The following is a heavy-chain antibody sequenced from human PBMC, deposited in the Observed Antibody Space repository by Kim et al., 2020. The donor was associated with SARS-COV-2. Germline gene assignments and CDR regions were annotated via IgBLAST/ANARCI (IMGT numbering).Heavy chain of an antibody. D-gene: IGHD2-15*01. V-gene: IGHV3-48*03. CDR3: ARDIGMVVAATPGL. CDR1: GFTFSSYE. CDR2: ISSSGSTI. J-gene: IGHJ4*02. Sequence: GGSLRLSCAASGFTFSSYEMNWVRQAPGKGLEWVSYISSSGSTIYYADSVKGRFTISRDNAKNSLYLQMNSLRAEDTAVYYCARDIGMVVAATPGLWGQGTLVTVSS.